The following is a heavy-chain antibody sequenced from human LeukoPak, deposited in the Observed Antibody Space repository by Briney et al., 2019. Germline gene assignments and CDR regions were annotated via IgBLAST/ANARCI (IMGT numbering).Heavy chain of an antibody. CDR3: AKDMYSSSWYSFDY. Sequence: GGALRLSCAASGFTFDDYAMHWVRQAPGKGLEWVSGISWNSGSIGYADSVKGRFTISRDNAKNSLYLQMNSLRAEDMALYYCAKDMYSSSWYSFDYWGQGTLVTVSS. D-gene: IGHD6-13*01. V-gene: IGHV3-9*03. J-gene: IGHJ4*02. CDR2: ISWNSGSI. CDR1: GFTFDDYA.